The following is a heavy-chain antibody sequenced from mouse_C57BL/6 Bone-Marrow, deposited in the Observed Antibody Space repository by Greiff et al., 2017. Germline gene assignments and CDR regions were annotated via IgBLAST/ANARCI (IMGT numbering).Heavy chain of an antibody. CDR2: IYPRSGNT. CDR1: GYTFTSYG. Sequence: QVQLQQSGAELARPGASVKLSCKASGYTFTSYGIRWVKQRPGQGLEWIGEIYPRSGNTYYNEKFKGKATLTADKSSSTAYMQLSSLTSEDSAVDCCARNLAYYYFMDYWGQGTSGTVSS. V-gene: IGHV1-81*01. CDR3: ARNLAYYYFMDY. J-gene: IGHJ4*01. D-gene: IGHD2-10*01.